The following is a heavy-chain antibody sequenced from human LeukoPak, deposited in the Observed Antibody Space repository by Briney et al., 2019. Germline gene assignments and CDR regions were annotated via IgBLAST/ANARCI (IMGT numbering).Heavy chain of an antibody. J-gene: IGHJ3*02. CDR1: GGSFSGYY. CDR3: ARGGAGTLRQKSAFDI. Sequence: SETLSLTCAVYGGSFSGYYWSWIRQPPGKGLEWIGEINHSGSTNYNPSLKSRVTISVDTSKNQFSLELSSVTAADTAVYYCARGGAGTLRQKSAFDIWGQGTMVTVSS. D-gene: IGHD6-13*01. V-gene: IGHV4-34*01. CDR2: INHSGST.